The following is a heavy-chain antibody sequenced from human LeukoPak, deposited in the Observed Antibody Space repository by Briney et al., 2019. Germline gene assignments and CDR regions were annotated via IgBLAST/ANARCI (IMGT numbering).Heavy chain of an antibody. D-gene: IGHD6-13*01. CDR2: ISSSSSYI. CDR3: ARTSSSWYGSFDY. Sequence: PGGSLRLSCAASGFTFSSYSMNWVRQAPGKGLEWVSSISSSSSYIYYADSVKGRFTISRDNAKNSLYLQMNSLRAEDTAVYYCARTSSSWYGSFDYWGQGTLVTVSS. CDR1: GFTFSSYS. J-gene: IGHJ4*02. V-gene: IGHV3-21*01.